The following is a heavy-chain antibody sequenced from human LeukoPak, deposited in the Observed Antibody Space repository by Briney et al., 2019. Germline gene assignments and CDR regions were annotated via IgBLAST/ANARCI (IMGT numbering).Heavy chain of an antibody. J-gene: IGHJ4*02. Sequence: PGGSLRLSCAASGFTFSSYGMHWVRQAPGKGLEWVAVISYDGSNKYYADSVKGRFTISRDNSKNTLFLQMNSLRAEDTAVYYCAKGLILLPTGIDYWGQGTLVTVSS. V-gene: IGHV3-30*18. D-gene: IGHD2/OR15-2a*01. CDR1: GFTFSSYG. CDR2: ISYDGSNK. CDR3: AKGLILLPTGIDY.